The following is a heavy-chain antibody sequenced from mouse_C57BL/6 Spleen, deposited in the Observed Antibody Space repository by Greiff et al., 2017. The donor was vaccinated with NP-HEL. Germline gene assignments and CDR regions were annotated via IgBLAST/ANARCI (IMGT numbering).Heavy chain of an antibody. J-gene: IGHJ3*01. CDR3: ATMVTRAWFAY. D-gene: IGHD2-2*01. CDR2: INPSSGYT. Sequence: QVQLQQSGAELARPGASVKISCKASGYTFTSYTMHWVKQRPGQGLEWIGYINPSSGYTTSNQKFKDKATLTADKSSSTAYMQLSSLASEDSAVYYCATMVTRAWFAYWGQGTLVTVSA. CDR1: GYTFTSYT. V-gene: IGHV1-4*01.